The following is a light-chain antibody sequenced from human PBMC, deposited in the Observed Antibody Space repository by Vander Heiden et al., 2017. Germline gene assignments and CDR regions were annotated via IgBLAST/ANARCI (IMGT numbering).Light chain of an antibody. CDR3: CSYSSTSTVI. CDR2: EVK. Sequence: QSALPQPASVSGSPGQSITISCTGTSTDVGSNDFVSWYQLRPGKAPKVMIYEVKKRPAGVSYRFSGSRSGNTAPLTVSGLQAEDEADYYCCSYSSTSTVIFGGGTKLTVL. J-gene: IGLJ2*01. CDR1: STDVGSNDF. V-gene: IGLV2-23*02.